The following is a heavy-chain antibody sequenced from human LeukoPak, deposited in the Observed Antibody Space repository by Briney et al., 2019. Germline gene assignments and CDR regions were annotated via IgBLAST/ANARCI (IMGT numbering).Heavy chain of an antibody. Sequence: SVKVSCKASGGTFSIYDIFWVRQAPGQGLEWMGGIIPIFGTAKYAQTFQGRVTITADKSTSTAYMEVSSLRSEDTAVYYCASGRTNIVVVPATLRNYYFDYWGQGTLVTVSS. CDR3: ASGRTNIVVVPATLRNYYFDY. J-gene: IGHJ4*02. D-gene: IGHD2-2*01. CDR1: GGTFSIYD. V-gene: IGHV1-69*06. CDR2: IIPIFGTA.